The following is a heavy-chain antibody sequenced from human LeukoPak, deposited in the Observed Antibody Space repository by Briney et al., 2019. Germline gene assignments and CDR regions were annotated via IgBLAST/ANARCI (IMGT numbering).Heavy chain of an antibody. CDR2: SYYSKSA. J-gene: IGHJ1*01. Sequence: SGTLSLTLHVPDGPIRRYYWSWIRQPPGKGLEWIGHSYYSKSADYNPSLKSRVTISVDTSKNQLSLKLSSVTAADTALCDCARDTVVTPYFQQWGQGTLVTVSS. CDR1: DGPIRRYY. CDR3: ARDTVVTPYFQQ. D-gene: IGHD4-23*01. V-gene: IGHV4-59*12.